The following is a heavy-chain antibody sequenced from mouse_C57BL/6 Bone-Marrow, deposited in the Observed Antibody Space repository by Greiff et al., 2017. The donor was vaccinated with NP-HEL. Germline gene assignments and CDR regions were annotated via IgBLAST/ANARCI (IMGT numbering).Heavy chain of an antibody. V-gene: IGHV5-4*01. J-gene: IGHJ2*01. CDR3: AREAVNYFDD. CDR2: ISDGGSYT. D-gene: IGHD1-1*01. Sequence: EVKLVESGGGLVKPGGSLKLSCAASGFTFSSYAMSWVRQTPEKRLEWVATISDGGSYTYYPDNVKGRFTISRDNAKNNLYLQMSHLKSEDTAMYYCAREAVNYFDDWGQGTTLTVSS. CDR1: GFTFSSYA.